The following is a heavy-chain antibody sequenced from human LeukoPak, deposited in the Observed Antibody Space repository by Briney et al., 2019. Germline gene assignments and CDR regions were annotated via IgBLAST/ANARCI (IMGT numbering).Heavy chain of an antibody. J-gene: IGHJ3*01. V-gene: IGHV3-53*01. CDR1: GFTVSSNY. Sequence: GGSLRLSCAASGFTVSSNYMSWVRQAPGKGLEWVSVIYSGGSTYYADSVKGRFTISRDNSKNTLYLQMNSLRAEDTAVYYCARDDVAVNNAFDVWGQGTMVTVSS. CDR3: ARDDVAVNNAFDV. CDR2: IYSGGST. D-gene: IGHD2-15*01.